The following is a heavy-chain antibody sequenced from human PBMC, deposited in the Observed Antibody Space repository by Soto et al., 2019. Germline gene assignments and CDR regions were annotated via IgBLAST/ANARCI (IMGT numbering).Heavy chain of an antibody. CDR3: ARAFYSNYELGYYMDV. Sequence: PSETLSLTCTVSGGSISISSYYWGWIRQPPGKGLEWIGSIYYSGSTYYNPSLKSRVTISVDTSKNQFSLKLSSVTAADTAVYYCARAFYSNYELGYYMDVWGKGTTVTVSS. D-gene: IGHD4-4*01. CDR2: IYYSGST. CDR1: GGSISISSYY. V-gene: IGHV4-39*07. J-gene: IGHJ6*03.